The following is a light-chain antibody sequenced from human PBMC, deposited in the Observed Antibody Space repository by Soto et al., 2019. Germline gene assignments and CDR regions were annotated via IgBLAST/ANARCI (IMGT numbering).Light chain of an antibody. CDR3: QQYGSSLSIT. CDR2: GAS. V-gene: IGKV3-20*01. CDR1: QSISSN. Sequence: DIVMTQSPLSLPVTPGEPATLSCMASQSISSNLAWYQQKPGQAPRLLIYGASSRATGIPDRFSGSGSGTDFTLTISRLEPEDFAVYYCQQYGSSLSITFGQGTRLEI. J-gene: IGKJ5*01.